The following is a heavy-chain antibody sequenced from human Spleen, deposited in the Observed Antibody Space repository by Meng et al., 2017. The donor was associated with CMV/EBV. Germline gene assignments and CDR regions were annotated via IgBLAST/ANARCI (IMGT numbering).Heavy chain of an antibody. CDR2: ISSSSSYI. D-gene: IGHD2-8*01. CDR1: AFSISTYN. V-gene: IGHV3-21*01. CDR3: ARGLGPGGVFDL. Sequence: GGSLRLSCAASAFSISTYNMNWVRQAPEKGLEWISSISSSSSYIHYGGSVKGRFTIARDNAKNSLYLQMNSLRDEDTAVYYCARGLGPGGVFDLWGQGTKVTVSS. J-gene: IGHJ3*01.